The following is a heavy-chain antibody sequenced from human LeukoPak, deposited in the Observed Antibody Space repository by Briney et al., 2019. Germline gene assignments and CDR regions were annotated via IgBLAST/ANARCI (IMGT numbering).Heavy chain of an antibody. V-gene: IGHV4-34*01. CDR2: INHSGST. Sequence: SETLSLTCTVSGGSISSYYWSWIRQPPGKGLEWIGEINHSGSTNYNPSLKSRVTISVDTSKNQFSLKLSSVTAADTAVYYCARHVGRQQLVRRFWFDPWGQGTLVTVSS. J-gene: IGHJ5*02. CDR3: ARHVGRQQLVRRFWFDP. D-gene: IGHD6-13*01. CDR1: GGSISSYY.